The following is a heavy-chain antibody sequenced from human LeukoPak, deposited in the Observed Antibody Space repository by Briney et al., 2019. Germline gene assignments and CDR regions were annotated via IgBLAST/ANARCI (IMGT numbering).Heavy chain of an antibody. Sequence: HGEPLKISCKGSGYSFTSYWIGWVRQMPGKGLEWMGIIYPGDSDTRYSPSFQGQVTISADKSISTAYLQWSSLKASDTAMYYCARHGYSSSWGYYFDYWGQGTLVTVSS. V-gene: IGHV5-51*01. CDR2: IYPGDSDT. CDR1: GYSFTSYW. J-gene: IGHJ4*02. CDR3: ARHGYSSSWGYYFDY. D-gene: IGHD6-6*01.